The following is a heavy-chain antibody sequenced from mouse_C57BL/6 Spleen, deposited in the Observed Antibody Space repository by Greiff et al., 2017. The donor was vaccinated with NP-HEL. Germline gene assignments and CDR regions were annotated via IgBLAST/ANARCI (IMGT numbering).Heavy chain of an antibody. J-gene: IGHJ2*01. CDR2: INPSTGGT. Sequence: EVQLQQSGPELVKPGASVKISCKASGYSFTGYYMNWVKQSPEKSLEWIGEINPSTGGTTYNQKFKAKATLTVDKSSSTAYMQLKSLTSEDSAVYYCARSLYYYGSHYFDYWGQGTTLTVSS. CDR1: GYSFTGYY. V-gene: IGHV1-42*01. D-gene: IGHD1-1*01. CDR3: ARSLYYYGSHYFDY.